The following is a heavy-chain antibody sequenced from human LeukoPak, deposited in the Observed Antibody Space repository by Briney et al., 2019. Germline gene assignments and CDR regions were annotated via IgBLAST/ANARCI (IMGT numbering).Heavy chain of an antibody. CDR3: ARDRRIAAAATGYYYGMDV. D-gene: IGHD6-13*01. CDR1: GGSISSGGYY. Sequence: KASQTLSLTCTVSGGSISSGGYYWSWIRQPAGKGLEWIGRIYTSGSTNYNPSLKSRVTISVDTSKNQFSLKLSSVTAADTAVYYCARDRRIAAAATGYYYGMDVWGQGTTVTVSS. CDR2: IYTSGST. V-gene: IGHV4-61*02. J-gene: IGHJ6*02.